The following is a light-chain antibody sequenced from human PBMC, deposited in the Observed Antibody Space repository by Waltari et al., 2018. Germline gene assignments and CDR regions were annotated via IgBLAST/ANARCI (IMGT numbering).Light chain of an antibody. J-gene: IGLJ3*02. CDR1: RSNIGSNY. Sequence: QSVLTQPPSASGTPGQRVTISCSGTRSNIGSNYLYWYQQLPGTAPKLLIYRNNQRPSWVPDRFSGSKSGTSASLAISGLRSEDEADYYCAAWDDSLSGRVFGGGTKVTVL. V-gene: IGLV1-47*01. CDR2: RNN. CDR3: AAWDDSLSGRV.